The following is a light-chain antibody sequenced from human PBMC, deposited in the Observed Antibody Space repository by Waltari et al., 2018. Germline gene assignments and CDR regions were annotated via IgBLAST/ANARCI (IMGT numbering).Light chain of an antibody. CDR3: QHYLRLPVT. Sequence: EIVLTQSPGTLSWSPGESATLSCRTSQSVTRALAWYQQKPGQAPRLLLYGESNSATGIPDRFSGSGSGTDFSLTISSLEPEDFAVYYCQHYLRLPVTFGQGTKVEVK. J-gene: IGKJ1*01. V-gene: IGKV3-20*01. CDR1: QSVTRA. CDR2: GES.